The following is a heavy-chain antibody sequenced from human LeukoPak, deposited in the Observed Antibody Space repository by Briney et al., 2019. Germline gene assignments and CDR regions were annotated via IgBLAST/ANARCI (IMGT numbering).Heavy chain of an antibody. CDR2: IYYSGSA. V-gene: IGHV4-59*12. CDR1: GGSISRYY. J-gene: IGHJ6*03. CDR3: ARGVAGYYFYCYMDV. D-gene: IGHD2-21*01. Sequence: PSETLFLTCTVSGGSISRYYWSWIRQPPGKGLEWIGYIYYSGSANYNPSLESRVTISVDTSKNQFSLNLSSVTAADSAVYYCARGVAGYYFYCYMDVWGKGTTVTVSS.